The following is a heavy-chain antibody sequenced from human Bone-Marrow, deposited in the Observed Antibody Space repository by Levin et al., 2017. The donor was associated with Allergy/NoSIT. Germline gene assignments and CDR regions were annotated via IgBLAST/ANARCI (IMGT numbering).Heavy chain of an antibody. D-gene: IGHD2-8*01. Sequence: PGGSLRLSCASSGFTFSGYWMAWVRQAPGKGLEWVANINRDGGDGYYVDSVKGRFTTSRDNARNSLDLQMNSLRVEDTAVYYCARNGAWSFEFWGQGTLVTVSS. CDR2: INRDGGDG. CDR1: GFTFSGYW. V-gene: IGHV3-7*02. CDR3: ARNGAWSFEF. J-gene: IGHJ4*02.